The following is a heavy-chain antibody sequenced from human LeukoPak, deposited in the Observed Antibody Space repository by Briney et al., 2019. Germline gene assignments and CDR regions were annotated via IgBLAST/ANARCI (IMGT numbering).Heavy chain of an antibody. CDR1: GGTFSSYA. CDR2: IIPIFGTA. CDR3: ARVLVPAAIRNNWFDP. Sequence: ASVKVSCKASGGTFSSYAISWVRQAPGQGLEWVGGIIPIFGTANYAQKFQGRVTITADESTSTAYMELSSLRSEDTAVYYCARVLVPAAIRNNWFDPWGQGTLVTVSS. V-gene: IGHV1-69*01. J-gene: IGHJ5*02. D-gene: IGHD2-2*02.